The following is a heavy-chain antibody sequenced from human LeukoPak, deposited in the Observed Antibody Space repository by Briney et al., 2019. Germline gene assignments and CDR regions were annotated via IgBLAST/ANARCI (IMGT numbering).Heavy chain of an antibody. CDR3: ARDSVEVAGHYGL. V-gene: IGHV3-53*05. CDR2: IYRGGST. J-gene: IGHJ4*02. D-gene: IGHD6-19*01. CDR1: GGSFSGYY. Sequence: PSETLSLTCAVYGGSFSGYYWSWIRQPPGKGLEWVSVIYRGGSTYYAAAVKGRFTISRDNSKNTLYLQMNSLRAEDTAMYYCARDSVEVAGHYGLWGQGTLVTVSS.